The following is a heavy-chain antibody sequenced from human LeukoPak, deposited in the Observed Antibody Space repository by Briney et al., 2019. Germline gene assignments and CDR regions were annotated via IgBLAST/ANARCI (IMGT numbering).Heavy chain of an antibody. D-gene: IGHD3-22*01. J-gene: IGHJ5*02. V-gene: IGHV3-20*04. CDR2: INWNGGST. CDR1: GFTFDDYG. CDR3: ARDLGQYYDTSDNWFDP. Sequence: PGGSLRLSCAASGFTFDDYGMSWVRQAPGKGLEWVSGINWNGGSTGYADSVKGRFTISRDNAKNSLYLQMNSLRAEDTALYYCARDLGQYYDTSDNWFDPWGQGTLVTVSS.